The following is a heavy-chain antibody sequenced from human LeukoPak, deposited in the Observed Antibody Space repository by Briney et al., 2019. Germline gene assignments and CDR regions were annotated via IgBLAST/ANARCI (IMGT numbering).Heavy chain of an antibody. CDR2: IYYSGST. CDR3: ARLRRSRLAEFDY. CDR1: GQSISRFH. Sequence: SEPLSLTCTLSGQSISRFHWTWIRQPPGKGLEWIGYIYYSGSTNYNPSIKSRVTISVDTSKNKFSLKLSSVTAADTDVYYCARLRRSRLAEFDYWGQGTLVTVSS. V-gene: IGHV4-59*01. J-gene: IGHJ4*02. D-gene: IGHD3-3*02.